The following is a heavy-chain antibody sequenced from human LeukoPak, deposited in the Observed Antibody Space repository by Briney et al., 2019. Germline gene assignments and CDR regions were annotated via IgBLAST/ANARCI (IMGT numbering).Heavy chain of an antibody. D-gene: IGHD6-13*01. J-gene: IGHJ5*02. CDR3: ATRSRGIAAAGNWFDP. Sequence: ASVKVSCKASGYTFTSYGISWVRQAPGQGLEWMGWISAYNGHTNYAQKLQGRVSMTTDTSTNTAYMEVRSLRSDDTAVYYCATRSRGIAAAGNWFDPWGQGTLVTVSS. CDR1: GYTFTSYG. V-gene: IGHV1-18*01. CDR2: ISAYNGHT.